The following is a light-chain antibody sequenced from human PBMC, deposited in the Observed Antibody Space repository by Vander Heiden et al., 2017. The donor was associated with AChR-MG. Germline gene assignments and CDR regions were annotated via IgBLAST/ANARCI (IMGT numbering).Light chain of an antibody. J-gene: IGKJ2*01. V-gene: IGKV1-39*01. CDR3: QQTYSHPHT. CDR2: AAS. Sequence: IHRTQSPPSLPAPVGARVTIPCRPTQTIANYVNWYRQKPGKAPELLIYAASTLYSGAPSGFRGRGSGTDFTLTISRLRPEDFATYFCQQTYSHPHTLGQRTKLDIK. CDR1: QTIANY.